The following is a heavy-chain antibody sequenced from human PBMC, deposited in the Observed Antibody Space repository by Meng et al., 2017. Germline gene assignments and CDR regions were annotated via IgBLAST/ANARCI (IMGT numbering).Heavy chain of an antibody. Sequence: GESLKISCAASGFTFSSYEMNWVRQAPGKGLEWVGRIKSKTDGGTTDYAAPVKGRFTISRDDSKNTLYLQMNSLKTEDTAVYYCTTDLSHLFCGGDCYWNDYWGQGTLVTVSS. CDR3: TTDLSHLFCGGDCYWNDY. CDR1: GFTFSSYE. CDR2: IKSKTDGGTT. D-gene: IGHD2-21*02. V-gene: IGHV3-15*01. J-gene: IGHJ4*02.